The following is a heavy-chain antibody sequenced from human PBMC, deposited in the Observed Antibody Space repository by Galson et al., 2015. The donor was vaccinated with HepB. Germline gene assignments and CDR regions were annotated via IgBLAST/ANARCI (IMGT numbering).Heavy chain of an antibody. CDR3: AHSRKLGMNFDY. D-gene: IGHD7-27*01. Sequence: PALVKPTQTLTLTCTFSGFSLSTRGVGVGWIRQPPGKALEWLALIYWNDDKRYSPSLKTRLTITKDTSKNQVVLTMTNMAPVDTGTYYCAHSRKLGMNFDYWGQGTLVTVSS. CDR2: IYWNDDK. CDR1: GFSLSTRGVG. J-gene: IGHJ4*02. V-gene: IGHV2-5*01.